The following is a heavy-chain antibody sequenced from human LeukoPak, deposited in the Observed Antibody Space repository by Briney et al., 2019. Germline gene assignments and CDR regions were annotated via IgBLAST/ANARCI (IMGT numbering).Heavy chain of an antibody. CDR1: VFTFSPYW. CDR2: INPDGSGK. V-gene: IGHV3-7*01. Sequence: GGSLSLPHADSVFTFSPYWMSWVRQVPPTALEGVAGINPDGSGKYYVDFVKGRFTISRDNAKNSLYLQLNSLRAEDTALFYCARDRGGSGWYEFDSWGQGTLVSVSS. J-gene: IGHJ4*02. D-gene: IGHD6-19*01. CDR3: ARDRGGSGWYEFDS.